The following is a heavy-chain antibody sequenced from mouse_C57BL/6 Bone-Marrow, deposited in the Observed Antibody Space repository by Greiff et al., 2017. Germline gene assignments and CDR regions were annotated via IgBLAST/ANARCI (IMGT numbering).Heavy chain of an antibody. Sequence: QVQLQQPGAELVRPGSSVKLSCKASGYTFTSYWMHWVKQRPIQGLEWIGNIDPSDSETHYNQKFKDKATLTVDKSSSTAYMQLSSLTSVDSAVYYCARHYDYGAWFAYWGQGTLVTVSA. V-gene: IGHV1-52*01. CDR3: ARHYDYGAWFAY. J-gene: IGHJ3*01. CDR1: GYTFTSYW. CDR2: IDPSDSET. D-gene: IGHD2-4*01.